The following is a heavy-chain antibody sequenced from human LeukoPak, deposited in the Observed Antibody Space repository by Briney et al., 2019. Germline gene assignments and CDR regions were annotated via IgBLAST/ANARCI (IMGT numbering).Heavy chain of an antibody. J-gene: IGHJ3*02. V-gene: IGHV3-23*01. D-gene: IGHD4-11*01. Sequence: GGSLXLSCAASGFTFSSYAMSWVRQAPGKGLEXVSAISGSGGSTYYADSVKGRFTISRDNSKNTLYLQMNSLRAEDTAVYYCAKDFDYSVGYAFDIWGQGTMVTASS. CDR3: AKDFDYSVGYAFDI. CDR2: ISGSGGST. CDR1: GFTFSSYA.